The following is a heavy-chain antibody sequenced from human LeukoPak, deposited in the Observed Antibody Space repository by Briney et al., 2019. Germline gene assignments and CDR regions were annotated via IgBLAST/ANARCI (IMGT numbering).Heavy chain of an antibody. V-gene: IGHV4-39*07. D-gene: IGHD2-21*02. CDR2: INHSGST. J-gene: IGHJ4*02. CDR3: ARRLCGGDCYSTFSY. Sequence: PSETLSLTCTVSGDSIFSSSYYWGWIRQPPGKGLEWIGEINHSGSTNYNPSLKSRVTISVDTSRNQFSLKLSSVTAADTAVYYCARRLCGGDCYSTFSYWGQGTLVTVSS. CDR1: GDSIFSSSYY.